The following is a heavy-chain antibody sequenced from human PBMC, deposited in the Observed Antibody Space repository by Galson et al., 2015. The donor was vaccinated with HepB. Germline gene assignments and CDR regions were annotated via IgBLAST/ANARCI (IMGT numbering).Heavy chain of an antibody. D-gene: IGHD4-17*01. CDR1: GFTVSSNY. J-gene: IGHJ6*02. V-gene: IGHV3-53*01. CDR3: ARERTVTTNDGMDV. Sequence: SLRLSCAASGFTVSSNYMSWVRQAPGKGLEWVSVIYSGGSTYYADSVKGRFTISRDNSKNTLYLQMNSLRAEDTAVYYCARERTVTTNDGMDVWGQGTTVTVSS. CDR2: IYSGGST.